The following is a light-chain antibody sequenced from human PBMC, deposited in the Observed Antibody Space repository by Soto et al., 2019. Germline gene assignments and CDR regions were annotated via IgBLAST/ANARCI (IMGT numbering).Light chain of an antibody. CDR1: QSVSTY. CDR3: QQRSNWPST. V-gene: IGKV3-11*01. CDR2: DAF. J-gene: IGKJ4*01. Sequence: EIVLTQSPDTLSLSPGERATLSCRASQSVSTYLAWYQQKPGQAPRLLIYDAFKRATGIPARFSGSGSGTDFTLTISSLEPEDFAVYYCQQRSNWPSTFGGGTKVEIK.